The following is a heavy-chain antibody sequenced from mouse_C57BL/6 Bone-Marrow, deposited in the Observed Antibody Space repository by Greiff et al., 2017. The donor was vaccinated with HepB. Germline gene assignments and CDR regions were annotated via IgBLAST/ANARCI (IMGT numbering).Heavy chain of an antibody. J-gene: IGHJ3*01. CDR3: TRDPSTMVTTDGLWFAY. CDR1: GFTFSSYA. D-gene: IGHD2-2*01. CDR2: ISSGGDYI. Sequence: EVMLVESGAGLVKPGGSLKLSCAASGFTFSSYAMSWVRQTPEKRLEWVAYISSGGDYIYYADTVKGRFTISRDNARNTLYLQMSSLKSEDTAMYYCTRDPSTMVTTDGLWFAYWGQGTLVTVSA. V-gene: IGHV5-9-1*02.